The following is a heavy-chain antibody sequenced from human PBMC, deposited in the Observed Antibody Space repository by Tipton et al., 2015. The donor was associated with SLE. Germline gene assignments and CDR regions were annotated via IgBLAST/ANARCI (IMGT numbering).Heavy chain of an antibody. V-gene: IGHV4-59*11. J-gene: IGHJ4*02. CDR3: AREEDYGDPY. CDR1: GGSISSHY. CDR2: IYYSGST. Sequence: TLSLTCTVSGGSISSHYWSWIRQPPGKGLEWIGYIYYSGSTNYNPSLKSRVTISVDTSKNQFSLKLSSVTAADTAVYYCAREEDYGDPYWGQGTLATVSS. D-gene: IGHD4-17*01.